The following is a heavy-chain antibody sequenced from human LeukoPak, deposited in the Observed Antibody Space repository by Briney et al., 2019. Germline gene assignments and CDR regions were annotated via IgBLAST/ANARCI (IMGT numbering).Heavy chain of an antibody. J-gene: IGHJ4*02. V-gene: IGHV1-2*02. D-gene: IGHD3-22*01. Sequence: AASVTVSCKASGYTFTGYYMHWVRQAPGQGLEWMGWINPNSGGTNYAQKFQGRVTMTRDTSISTAYMELSRLRSDDTAVYYCARVAAKYYYDSYPRGYFDYWGQGTLVTVSS. CDR1: GYTFTGYY. CDR2: INPNSGGT. CDR3: ARVAAKYYYDSYPRGYFDY.